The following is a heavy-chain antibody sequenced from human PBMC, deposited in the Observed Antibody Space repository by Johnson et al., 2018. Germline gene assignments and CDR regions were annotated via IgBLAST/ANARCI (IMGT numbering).Heavy chain of an antibody. J-gene: IGHJ2*01. CDR2: IYSGGTT. D-gene: IGHD6-19*01. CDR3: AGGASCWPHWYFDL. CDR1: GFTVSNNY. Sequence: VQLVQSGGGLVQPGGSLRLPCVASGFTVSNNYMSWVRQAPGKGLEWVSVIYSGGTTYYADSVKGRFTISRDNSKNTLYLQRNSLRAEDTAVYYCAGGASCWPHWYFDLWGRGTLGTVSS. V-gene: IGHV3-66*02.